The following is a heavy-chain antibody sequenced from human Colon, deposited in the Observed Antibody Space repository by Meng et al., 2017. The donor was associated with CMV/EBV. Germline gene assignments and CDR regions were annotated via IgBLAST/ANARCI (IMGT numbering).Heavy chain of an antibody. Sequence: GESLKISCAASGFIFSGYAMRWARQAPGKGLEWVSSISGDSNYIYYADSVKGRFTFSRDNAKNSLYLEMNSLRAEDTAVYYCVAPDYSTSRDAFDFWGQGTMVTVSS. CDR3: VAPDYSTSRDAFDF. J-gene: IGHJ3*01. CDR1: GFIFSGYA. CDR2: ISGDSNYI. V-gene: IGHV3-21*01. D-gene: IGHD4-11*01.